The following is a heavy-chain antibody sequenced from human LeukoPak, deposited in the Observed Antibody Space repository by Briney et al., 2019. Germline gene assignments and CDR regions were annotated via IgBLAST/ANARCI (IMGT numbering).Heavy chain of an antibody. Sequence: PGGSLRLSCAASGFTFSSYAMSWVRQAPGKGLEWVSSISSSSSYIYYADSVKGRFTISRDNAKNSLYLQMNSLRAEDTAVYYCARDPGTVGAKPYDYWGQGTLVTVSS. CDR1: GFTFSSYA. V-gene: IGHV3-21*01. J-gene: IGHJ4*02. CDR2: ISSSSSYI. CDR3: ARDPGTVGAKPYDY. D-gene: IGHD1-26*01.